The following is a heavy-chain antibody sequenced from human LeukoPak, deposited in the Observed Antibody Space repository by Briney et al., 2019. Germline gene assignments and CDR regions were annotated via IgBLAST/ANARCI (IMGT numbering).Heavy chain of an antibody. CDR3: AKDNDSSGFDY. J-gene: IGHJ4*02. D-gene: IGHD3-22*01. CDR2: ISYDGSNK. CDR1: GFTFSSYG. V-gene: IGHV3-30*18. Sequence: PGRSLRLSCAASGFTFSSYGMHWVRQAPGKGLEWVAVISYDGSNKYYADSVKGRFTISRDNSKNTLYLQMNSLRAEDTAVYYCAKDNDSSGFDYWGQGTLVTSPQ.